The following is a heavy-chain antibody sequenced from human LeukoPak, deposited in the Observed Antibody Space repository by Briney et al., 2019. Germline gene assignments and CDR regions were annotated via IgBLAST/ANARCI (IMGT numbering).Heavy chain of an antibody. CDR1: GFTFSSYG. V-gene: IGHV3-30*02. CDR2: IRYDGSNK. D-gene: IGHD3-22*01. CDR3: AKDRLYYDSSGLDY. Sequence: PGGSLRLSCAASGFTFSSYGMHWVRQAPGKGLERVAFIRYDGSNKYYADSVKGRFTISRDNSKNTLYLQMNSLRAEDTAVYYCAKDRLYYDSSGLDYWGQGTLVTVSS. J-gene: IGHJ4*02.